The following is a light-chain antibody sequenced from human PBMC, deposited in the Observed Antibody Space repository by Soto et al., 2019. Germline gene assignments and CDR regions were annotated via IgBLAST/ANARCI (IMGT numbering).Light chain of an antibody. CDR1: QSVSSSY. V-gene: IGKV3-20*01. Sequence: EIVLTQSPGTLSLSPGERATLSCRASQSVSSSYLAWYQQKPGQAPRLLIYGASNRATGIPDRFSGSGSGTDFTLTISRLEPEDFAIYYCQQYGSSQIIFGQGTRVEIK. J-gene: IGKJ5*01. CDR3: QQYGSSQII. CDR2: GAS.